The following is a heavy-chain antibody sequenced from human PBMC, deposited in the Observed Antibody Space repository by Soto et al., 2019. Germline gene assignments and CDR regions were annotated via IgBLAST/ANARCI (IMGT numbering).Heavy chain of an antibody. J-gene: IGHJ5*02. V-gene: IGHV3-9*01. Sequence: SLRLSCAASGFTFDDYAMHWVRQAPGKGLEWVSGISWNSGSIGYADSVKGRFTISRDNAKNSLYLQMNSLRAEDTALYYCAKDKAAAGRVNWLNPWGQGTLVTVSS. D-gene: IGHD6-13*01. CDR2: ISWNSGSI. CDR3: AKDKAAAGRVNWLNP. CDR1: GFTFDDYA.